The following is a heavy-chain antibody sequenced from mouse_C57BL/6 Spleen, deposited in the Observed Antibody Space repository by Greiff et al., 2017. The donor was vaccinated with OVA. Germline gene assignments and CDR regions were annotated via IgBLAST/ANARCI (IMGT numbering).Heavy chain of an antibody. D-gene: IGHD3-3*01. Sequence: QVQLKQSGAELVRPGASVTLSCKASGYTFTDYEMHWVKQTPVHGLEWIGAIDPETGGTAYNQKFKGKAILTADKSSSTAYMELRSLTSEDAAVYYCTRRILGAMDYWGQGTSVTVSS. CDR2: IDPETGGT. CDR1: GYTFTDYE. CDR3: TRRILGAMDY. J-gene: IGHJ4*01. V-gene: IGHV1-15*01.